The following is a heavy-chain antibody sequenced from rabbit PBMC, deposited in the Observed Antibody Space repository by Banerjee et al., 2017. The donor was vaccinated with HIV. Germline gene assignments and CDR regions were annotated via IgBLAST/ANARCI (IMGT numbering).Heavy chain of an antibody. CDR3: ARDAGSGDYIDVYFNL. V-gene: IGHV1S45*01. Sequence: QEQLEESGGGLVKPGGTLTLTCKASGIDFSSGYDMCWVRQAPGKGLEWIACIYAGSSGKTYYASWAKGRFTISKSSSTTVTLQMTSLIAADTATYFCARDAGSGDYIDVYFNLWGPGTLVTVS. CDR1: GIDFSSGYD. D-gene: IGHD8-1*01. J-gene: IGHJ4*01. CDR2: IYAGSSGKT.